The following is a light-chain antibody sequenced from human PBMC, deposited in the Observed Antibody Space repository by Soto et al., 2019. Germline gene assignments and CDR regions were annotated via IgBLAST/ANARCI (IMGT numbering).Light chain of an antibody. Sequence: QSFLTQPASVSGSSGQSITFSCTGTSSDVGAYNYVSWYQQHPGKAPKLMIYEVSNRPSGVSNRFSGSKSGNTASLTISGLQTEDEADYYCSSYASSTTPYVFGTGTKVTVL. CDR2: EVS. CDR3: SSYASSTTPYV. CDR1: SSDVGAYNY. V-gene: IGLV2-14*01. J-gene: IGLJ1*01.